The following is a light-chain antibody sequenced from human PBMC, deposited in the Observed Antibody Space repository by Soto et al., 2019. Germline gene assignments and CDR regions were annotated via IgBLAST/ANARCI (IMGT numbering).Light chain of an antibody. V-gene: IGLV2-14*03. CDR1: SSDVGGYNY. CDR3: SSYTSSRTWV. CDR2: DIT. Sequence: QSALTQPASVSGSPGQSITISCTATSSDVGGYNYVSWYQHYPGKAPTLMIYDITIRPSGVSNRFSGSKSGNTASLTISGLQAEDEADYYCSSYTSSRTWVFGGGTQLTVL. J-gene: IGLJ2*01.